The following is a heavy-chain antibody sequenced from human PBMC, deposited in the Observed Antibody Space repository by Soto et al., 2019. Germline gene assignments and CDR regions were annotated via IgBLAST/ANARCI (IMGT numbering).Heavy chain of an antibody. Sequence: RGESLKISCKTSGYSFTSYWIGWVRQMPGKGMEWMGNIYPYDSDTRYSPSFQGQVTIPADTSITTAYLQWSGLRASDTAMYFCARHLVGSTRGNFDYWGQGTLVTVSS. D-gene: IGHD2-2*01. CDR2: IYPYDSDT. CDR3: ARHLVGSTRGNFDY. V-gene: IGHV5-51*01. J-gene: IGHJ4*01. CDR1: GYSFTSYW.